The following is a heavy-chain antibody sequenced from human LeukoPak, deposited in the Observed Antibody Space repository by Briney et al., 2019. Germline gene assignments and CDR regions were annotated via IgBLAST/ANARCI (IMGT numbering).Heavy chain of an antibody. D-gene: IGHD6-13*01. CDR1: GFTFSNYA. Sequence: PGGSLRLSCAASGFTFSNYAMSWVRQAPGEGLEWVSSISSSSSYIYYADSVKGRFTISRDNAKNSLYLQMNSLRAEDTAVYYCARNGIAAPLPDYWGQGTLVTVSS. CDR3: ARNGIAAPLPDY. J-gene: IGHJ4*02. CDR2: ISSSSSYI. V-gene: IGHV3-21*01.